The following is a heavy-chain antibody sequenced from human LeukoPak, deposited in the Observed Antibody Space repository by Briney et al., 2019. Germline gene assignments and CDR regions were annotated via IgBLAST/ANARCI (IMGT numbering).Heavy chain of an antibody. Sequence: GGSLRLSCAASGFTFDDYAMHWVRQALGKGLEWVSGISWNSGHKGYADSVKGRFTISRDNAKNSLYLQMNSLRAEDTAVYYCAREPYYDILTGFDYWGQGTLVTVSS. CDR1: GFTFDDYA. CDR3: AREPYYDILTGFDY. D-gene: IGHD3-9*01. CDR2: ISWNSGHK. V-gene: IGHV3-9*01. J-gene: IGHJ4*02.